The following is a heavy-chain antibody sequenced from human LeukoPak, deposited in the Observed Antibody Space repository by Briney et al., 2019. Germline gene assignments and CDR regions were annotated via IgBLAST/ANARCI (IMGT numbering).Heavy chain of an antibody. CDR3: ARGGGDCSSTSCFLTPIDY. J-gene: IGHJ4*02. Sequence: GGSLRLSCAASGFTFSSYGMHWVRQAPGKGLEGVAVIWYDGSNKYYADSVKGRFTISRDNSKNTLYVQMNSLRAEDTAVYYWARGGGDCSSTSCFLTPIDYWGQGTLVTVSS. CDR1: GFTFSSYG. V-gene: IGHV3-33*01. CDR2: IWYDGSNK. D-gene: IGHD2-2*01.